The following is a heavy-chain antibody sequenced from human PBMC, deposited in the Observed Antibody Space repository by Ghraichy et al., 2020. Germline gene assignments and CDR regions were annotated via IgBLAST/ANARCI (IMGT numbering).Heavy chain of an antibody. V-gene: IGHV4-38-2*02. CDR1: GYSIGSGYY. CDR2: MYYSGAS. CDR3: ARDHANYYDDWFDP. J-gene: IGHJ5*02. D-gene: IGHD3-22*01. Sequence: SQTLSLTCAVSGYSIGSGYYWAWIRQPPGKGLEWIGSMYYSGASHYSPSLKSRVTISLDTSKNQFSLKLSSVTAADMAVYYCARDHANYYDDWFDPWGQGTLVTVSS.